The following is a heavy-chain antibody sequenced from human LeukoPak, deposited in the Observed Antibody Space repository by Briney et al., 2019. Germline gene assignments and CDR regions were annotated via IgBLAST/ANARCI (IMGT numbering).Heavy chain of an antibody. CDR1: GYTFTGYY. Sequence: ASVKVSCKASGYTFTGYYMHWVRQAPGQGLEWMGRINPNSGGTNYAQKFQGRVTMTRDTSISTAYMELSRLRSDDTAVYYCARSLIRYFDWAQDGNDYWGQGTLVTVSS. J-gene: IGHJ4*02. CDR3: ARSLIRYFDWAQDGNDY. D-gene: IGHD3-9*01. V-gene: IGHV1-2*06. CDR2: INPNSGGT.